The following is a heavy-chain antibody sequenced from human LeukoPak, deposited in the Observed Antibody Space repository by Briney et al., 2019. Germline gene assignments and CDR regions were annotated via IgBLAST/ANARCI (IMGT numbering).Heavy chain of an antibody. CDR2: IRSNAYGRTT. CDR3: VCQDHYDTLENFDC. Sequence: PGGSLRLSCTASGFTLNNGDITWVRQAPGKGPEWLGFIRSNAYGRTTFYAASVQGKFTISRDDSQGIAYLQMNSVSSEDTAVYYCVCQDHYDTLENFDCWGQGTLVTVSS. D-gene: IGHD3-22*01. V-gene: IGHV3-49*04. CDR1: GFTLNNGD. J-gene: IGHJ4*02.